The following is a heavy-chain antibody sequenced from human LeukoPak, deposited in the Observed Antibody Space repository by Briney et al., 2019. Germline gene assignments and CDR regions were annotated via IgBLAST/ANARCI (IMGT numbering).Heavy chain of an antibody. Sequence: GGSLRLSCAAWGFIVRSKHMSWVRQAPGKGLEWVSYTTSSGKTIYYADSLEGRFTISRDNAKNSLYLQMSSLRAEDTALYYCARQSLCGDNCYYRYLDLWGQGTLVTVSS. V-gene: IGHV3-48*01. D-gene: IGHD2-21*01. J-gene: IGHJ4*02. CDR3: ARQSLCGDNCYYRYLDL. CDR2: TTSSGKTI. CDR1: GFIVRSKH.